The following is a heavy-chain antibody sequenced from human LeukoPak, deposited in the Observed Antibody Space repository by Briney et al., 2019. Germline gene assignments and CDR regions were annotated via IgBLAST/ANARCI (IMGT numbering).Heavy chain of an antibody. V-gene: IGHV1-46*01. CDR1: GYTFTSYY. CDR2: INPSGGST. CDR3: ARAGRCSGGSCYSVYYYYYGMDV. Sequence: ASVKVSCKASGYTFTSYYMHWVRQAPGQGLEWMGIINPSGGSTSYAQKFQGRVTMTRDTSTSTVYMELSSLRSEDTAVYYCARAGRCSGGSCYSVYYYYYGMDVWGQGTTVTASS. J-gene: IGHJ6*02. D-gene: IGHD2-15*01.